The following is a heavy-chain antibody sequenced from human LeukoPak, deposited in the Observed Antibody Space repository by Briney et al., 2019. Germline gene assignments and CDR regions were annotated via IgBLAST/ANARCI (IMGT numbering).Heavy chain of an antibody. Sequence: SETLSLTCTVSGGSISNYYWSWIRQPPGKGLEWIAYVHHSESSNYNPSFRSRVTIPVDTSRNQFSLRLTSVTAADTAVYYCARESAGSLHDSTAAFHYWGQGILVIVSS. CDR1: GGSISNYY. V-gene: IGHV4-59*01. CDR2: VHHSESS. J-gene: IGHJ4*02. D-gene: IGHD2-8*02. CDR3: ARESAGSLHDSTAAFHY.